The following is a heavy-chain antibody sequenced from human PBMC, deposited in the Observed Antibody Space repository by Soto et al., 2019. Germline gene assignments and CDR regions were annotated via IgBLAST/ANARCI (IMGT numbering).Heavy chain of an antibody. J-gene: IGHJ5*02. CDR2: ISGSGGST. CDR1: GFTFSSYV. D-gene: IGHD2-15*01. Sequence: EVQLLESGGGLVQPGGSLRLACAASGFTFSSYVMSWVRQAPGKGLAWVSAISGSGGSTYYADSVKGRFTISRDNSKNTLYLQMNSLRAEDTAVYYFAKVAATPGYWFDPWGQGTLVTVSS. CDR3: AKVAATPGYWFDP. V-gene: IGHV3-23*01.